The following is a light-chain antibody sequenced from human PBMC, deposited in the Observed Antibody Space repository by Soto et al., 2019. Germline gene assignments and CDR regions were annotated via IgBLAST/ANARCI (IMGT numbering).Light chain of an antibody. J-gene: IGKJ1*01. CDR3: QQYNNWPPWT. Sequence: EIVMTQSPATLSVSPGERATVSCRASQSISSNLAWYQQKPGQAPRLLIYGASTRATGIPARFSGSGSGTEFTLTISSLQSEDFAVYYCQQYNNWPPWTFGQGTKMDIK. CDR2: GAS. V-gene: IGKV3-15*01. CDR1: QSISSN.